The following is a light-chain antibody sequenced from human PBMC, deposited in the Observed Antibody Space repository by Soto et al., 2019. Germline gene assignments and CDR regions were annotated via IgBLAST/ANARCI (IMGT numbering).Light chain of an antibody. Sequence: ELVMTQSPATLSVSPGERATLSCMASQSISDNLVWYQQKPGQAPRLLIYGASTRATGTPARFSGSGSGADYFLTISSLQSEDFAVYYCQQYHNWPLITFGQGTRLEIK. CDR2: GAS. J-gene: IGKJ5*01. CDR1: QSISDN. CDR3: QQYHNWPLIT. V-gene: IGKV3-15*01.